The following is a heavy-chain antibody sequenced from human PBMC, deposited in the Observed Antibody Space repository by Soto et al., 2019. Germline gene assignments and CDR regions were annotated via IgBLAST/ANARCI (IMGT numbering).Heavy chain of an antibody. V-gene: IGHV3-23*01. CDR2: IRGSGGST. D-gene: IGHD2-2*01. Sequence: GGSLRLSCAASGFTFTAYAMSWVRQAPGKGLEWVSAIRGSGGSTYYADSVKGRFTISRDNSKNTLYLQMNSLRAEDTAVYYCAKDTLYCWSTSCYGVTGFDYWCQGTLVTV. CDR1: GFTFTAYA. J-gene: IGHJ4*02. CDR3: AKDTLYCWSTSCYGVTGFDY.